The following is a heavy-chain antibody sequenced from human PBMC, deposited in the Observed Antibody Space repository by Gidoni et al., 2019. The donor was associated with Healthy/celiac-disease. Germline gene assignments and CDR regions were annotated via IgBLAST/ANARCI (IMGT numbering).Heavy chain of an antibody. Sequence: EVQLVESGGGLVKPGGSLRLSCAASGFTFSSYSMNWVRQAPGKGLEWVSSISSSSSYIYYADSVKGRFTISRDNAKNSLYLQMNSLRAEDTAVYYCARAQLIVVPAALEFGDYYYMDVWGKGTTVTVSS. J-gene: IGHJ6*03. CDR2: ISSSSSYI. D-gene: IGHD2-2*01. V-gene: IGHV3-21*01. CDR1: GFTFSSYS. CDR3: ARAQLIVVPAALEFGDYYYMDV.